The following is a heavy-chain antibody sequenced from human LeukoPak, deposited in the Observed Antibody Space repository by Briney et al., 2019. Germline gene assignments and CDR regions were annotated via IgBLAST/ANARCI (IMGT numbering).Heavy chain of an antibody. CDR1: GFTYSSYA. V-gene: IGHV3-7*01. Sequence: PGGSLRLSCAASGFTYSSYAMSGVRQAPGKGRECVANIREDGNEKHYVDSVKGRFTIPRENAKNSLFLQMNNLRVDDTAVYYCVRDYRGGWNDYWGQGTLVTVSS. CDR2: IREDGNEK. CDR3: VRDYRGGWNDY. J-gene: IGHJ4*02. D-gene: IGHD1-26*01.